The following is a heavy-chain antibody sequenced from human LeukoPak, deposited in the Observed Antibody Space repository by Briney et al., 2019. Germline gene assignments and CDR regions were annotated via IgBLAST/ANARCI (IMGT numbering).Heavy chain of an antibody. J-gene: IGHJ5*02. CDR3: ARAGSSSWYNWFDP. Sequence: GGSLRLSCAASGFTFSSYPMYWVRQAPGKGLEWVAGISYDGSSKYYADSVKGRFTISRDNPKITLYLQMNSLRAEDTAVYYCARAGSSSWYNWFDPWGQGTLVTVSS. CDR1: GFTFSSYP. D-gene: IGHD6-13*01. CDR2: ISYDGSSK. V-gene: IGHV3-30-3*01.